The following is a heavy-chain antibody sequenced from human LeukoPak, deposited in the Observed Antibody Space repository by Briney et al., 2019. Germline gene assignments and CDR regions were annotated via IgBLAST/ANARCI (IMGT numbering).Heavy chain of an antibody. Sequence: SETLSLTCAVYGGSFSGYYWSWIRQPPGKGQEWIGEINHSGSTNYNPSLKSRVTISVDTSKNQFSLKLSSVTAADTAVYYCARGRGDGYNPSPYCFDYWGQGTLVTVSS. CDR2: INHSGST. D-gene: IGHD3-10*01. V-gene: IGHV4-34*01. CDR3: ARGRGDGYNPSPYCFDY. J-gene: IGHJ4*02. CDR1: GGSFSGYY.